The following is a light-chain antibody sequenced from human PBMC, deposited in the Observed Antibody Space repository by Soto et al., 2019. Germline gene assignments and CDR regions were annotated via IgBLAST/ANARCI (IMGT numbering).Light chain of an antibody. V-gene: IGKV1-5*01. Sequence: DIKMTQSPSTLSASLGDRVTITCRASESIRTWLAWYQHKPGKAPKFLIYDASSLESGVPSRFSGSGSGTEFTLTISNLQPDDFATYFCQQYNNYPRTFGQGTKVDI. CDR3: QQYNNYPRT. CDR1: ESIRTW. J-gene: IGKJ1*01. CDR2: DAS.